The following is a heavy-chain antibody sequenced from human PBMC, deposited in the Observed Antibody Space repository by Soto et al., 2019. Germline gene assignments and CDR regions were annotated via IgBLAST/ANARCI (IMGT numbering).Heavy chain of an antibody. D-gene: IGHD2-15*01. CDR3: ARGPYTQGYCSGGSCYQNNNWFDP. V-gene: IGHV4-31*03. J-gene: IGHJ5*02. CDR2: IYYSGST. Sequence: QVQLQESDPGLVKPSQTLSLTCTVSGGSISSGGYYWSWIRQHPGKGLEWIGYIYYSGSTYYNPSLKSRVTISVDTSKNQFSLKLSSVTAADTAVYYCARGPYTQGYCSGGSCYQNNNWFDPWGQGTLVTVSS. CDR1: GGSISSGGYY.